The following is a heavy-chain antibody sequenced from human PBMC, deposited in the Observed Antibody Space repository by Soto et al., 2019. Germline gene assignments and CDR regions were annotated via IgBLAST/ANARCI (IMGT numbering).Heavy chain of an antibody. Sequence: GGSLRLSCAASGFTFSSYAMSWVRQAPGKGLEWVSTISGSDGRTYSTDSVKGRFTISRYNSRNTAYLQMNSLRVEDTAVYYCAKGVSQYTPLALFDYWGRGTLVTVSS. CDR1: GFTFSSYA. J-gene: IGHJ4*02. D-gene: IGHD5-18*01. CDR3: AKGVSQYTPLALFDY. CDR2: ISGSDGRT. V-gene: IGHV3-23*01.